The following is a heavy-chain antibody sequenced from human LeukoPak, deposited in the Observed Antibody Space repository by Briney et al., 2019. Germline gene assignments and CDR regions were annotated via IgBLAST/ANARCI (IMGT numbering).Heavy chain of an antibody. D-gene: IGHD5-18*01. CDR2: VYSSGST. CDR3: ARYSYGGYYFDY. J-gene: IGHJ4*02. CDR1: GGSISSYY. V-gene: IGHV4-59*01. Sequence: SSETLSLTCTIPGGSISSYYWSWIRQPPGKGLEWIGYVYSSGSTNYNPSLKSRVTISVDTSKNQFSLKLSSVTAADTAVYYCARYSYGGYYFDYWGQGTLVTVSS.